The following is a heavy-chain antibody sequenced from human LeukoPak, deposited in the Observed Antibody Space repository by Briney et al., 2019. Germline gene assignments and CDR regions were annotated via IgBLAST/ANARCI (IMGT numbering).Heavy chain of an antibody. Sequence: SETLSLTCTVSGGSISTYYWSWIRQPPGEGLEWIGYIYYSGSTNYNPSLKSRGTISLDTSKNQFSLKLNSVTAADTAMYYCARSFSPNYYDLLDYWGQGTLVTVSS. J-gene: IGHJ4*02. D-gene: IGHD3-22*01. CDR1: GGSISTYY. V-gene: IGHV4-59*01. CDR3: ARSFSPNYYDLLDY. CDR2: IYYSGST.